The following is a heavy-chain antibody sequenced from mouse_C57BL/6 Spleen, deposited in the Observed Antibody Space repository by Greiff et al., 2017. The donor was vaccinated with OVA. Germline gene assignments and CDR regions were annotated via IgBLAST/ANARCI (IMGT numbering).Heavy chain of an antibody. CDR3: ARDTTVEDAMDY. Sequence: VKLMESGAELVKPGASVKISCKASGYAFSSYWMNWVKQRPGKGLEWIGQIYPGDGDTNYNGKFKGKATLTADKSSSTAYMQLSSLTSEDSAVYFCARDTTVEDAMDYWGQGTSVTVSS. CDR1: GYAFSSYW. J-gene: IGHJ4*01. CDR2: IYPGDGDT. D-gene: IGHD1-1*01. V-gene: IGHV1-80*01.